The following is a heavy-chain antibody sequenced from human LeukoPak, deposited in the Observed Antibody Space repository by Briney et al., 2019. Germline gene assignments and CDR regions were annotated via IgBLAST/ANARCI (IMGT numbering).Heavy chain of an antibody. J-gene: IGHJ4*02. CDR2: ISYDGSNK. Sequence: GGSLRLSCAASGFTFSSYGMHWVRQAPGKGLEWVAVISYDGSNKYYADSVKGRFTISRDNSKNTLYLQMNSLRAEDTAVYYCAKSLIAVAAIDYWGQGTLVTVSS. CDR1: GFTFSSYG. D-gene: IGHD6-19*01. V-gene: IGHV3-30*18. CDR3: AKSLIAVAAIDY.